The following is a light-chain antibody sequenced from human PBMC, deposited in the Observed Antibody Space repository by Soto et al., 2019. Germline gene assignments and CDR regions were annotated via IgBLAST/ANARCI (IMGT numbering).Light chain of an antibody. CDR3: QQYGSSPPIN. CDR2: GAS. CDR1: QSFRNNF. J-gene: IGKJ5*01. Sequence: EIVLTQSPGTLSLSLGERATLSCRAGQSFRNNFLAWYQHKAGRAPRLLIYGASSRATGSPDRFSVSGSGTDFTLTISRLEPGDFAVYYCQQYGSSPPINCGQGTRLEIK. V-gene: IGKV3-20*01.